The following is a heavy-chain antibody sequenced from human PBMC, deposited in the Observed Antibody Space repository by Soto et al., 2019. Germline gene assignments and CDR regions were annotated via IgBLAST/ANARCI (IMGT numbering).Heavy chain of an antibody. Sequence: ASETLSLTCTVSGGSISSGGSYWSWIRQHPGKGLEWIGYIYYSGSTYYNPSLKSRVTISVDTSKNQFSLKLSSVTAADTAVYYCARLYGSGSYPFDYWGQGTLVTVSS. CDR3: ARLYGSGSYPFDY. CDR2: IYYSGST. CDR1: GGSISSGGSY. V-gene: IGHV4-31*03. D-gene: IGHD3-10*01. J-gene: IGHJ4*02.